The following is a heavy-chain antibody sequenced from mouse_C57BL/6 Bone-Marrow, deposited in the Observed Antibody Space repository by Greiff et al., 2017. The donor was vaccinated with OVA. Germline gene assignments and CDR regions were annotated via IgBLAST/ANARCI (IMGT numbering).Heavy chain of an antibody. J-gene: IGHJ3*01. CDR2: ICPGSGNS. CDR3: ATACYSDSWFAY. CDR1: GYTFTDYY. Sequence: VQLQQSGPELVQPGASVNLSCKASGYTFTDYYINWVKQPPGQGLEWIGWICPGSGNSKYNEKLKGKAPLTVDTSSSPAYMQLSSLTSGASAVYFCATACYSDSWFAYWGQGTLVTVSA. D-gene: IGHD2-12*01. V-gene: IGHV1-84*01.